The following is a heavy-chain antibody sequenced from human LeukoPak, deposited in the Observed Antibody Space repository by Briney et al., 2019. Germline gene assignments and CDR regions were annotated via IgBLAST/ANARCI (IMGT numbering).Heavy chain of an antibody. V-gene: IGHV3-23*01. D-gene: IGHD6-19*01. Sequence: GGSLRLSCAASGFTFSNYAMRWVRQAPEKGLEWVSTISGRAGSIYYADSVRGRFAISRDNSKNTLYPQMNSLRVEDTAIYYCAKGLVGGWLNLDFWGQGTRVTVSS. CDR2: ISGRAGSI. J-gene: IGHJ4*02. CDR1: GFTFSNYA. CDR3: AKGLVGGWLNLDF.